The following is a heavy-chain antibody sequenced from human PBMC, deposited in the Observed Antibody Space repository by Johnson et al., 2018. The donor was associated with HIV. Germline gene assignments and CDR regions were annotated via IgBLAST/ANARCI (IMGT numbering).Heavy chain of an antibody. CDR2: IKQDGSEK. D-gene: IGHD2-15*01. Sequence: QVQLVESGGGVVQPGGSLRLSCAASGFTFSSYGMHWVRQAPGKGLEWVANIKQDGSEKYYADSVKGRFTISRDNSKNTLYLQMNSLRAEDTAVYYCAKSSRRDIDKDDAFDIWGQGTMVTVSS. V-gene: IGHV3-30*02. CDR1: GFTFSSYG. J-gene: IGHJ3*02. CDR3: AKSSRRDIDKDDAFDI.